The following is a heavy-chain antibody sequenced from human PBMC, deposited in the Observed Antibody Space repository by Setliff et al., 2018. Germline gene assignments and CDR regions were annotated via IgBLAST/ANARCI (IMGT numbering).Heavy chain of an antibody. CDR1: GYTFTRYY. J-gene: IGHJ4*02. CDR3: ARVTIAVAGYFDF. Sequence: ASVKVSCKASGYTFTRYYMHWVRQATGQGLEWMGWMNPNSGNTGYAQKFQGRVTMTRNTSISTAYMELSSLRSEDTAVYYCARVTIAVAGYFDFWGQGTLVTVSS. CDR2: MNPNSGNT. V-gene: IGHV1-8*01. D-gene: IGHD6-19*01.